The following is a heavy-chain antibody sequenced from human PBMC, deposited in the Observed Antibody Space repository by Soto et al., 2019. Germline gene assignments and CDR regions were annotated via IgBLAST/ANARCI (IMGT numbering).Heavy chain of an antibody. D-gene: IGHD4-17*01. CDR1: GYTFTSYA. CDR3: ARGFYGDYWYFDL. Sequence: QVPLVQSGAEVKKPGASVKVSCKASGYTFTSYAMHWVRQAPGQRLEWMGWINAGNGNTKYSQKFQGRVTITRDTSASTAYRELSSLRSEDTAVYYCARGFYGDYWYFDLWGRGTLVTVSS. V-gene: IGHV1-3*01. CDR2: INAGNGNT. J-gene: IGHJ2*01.